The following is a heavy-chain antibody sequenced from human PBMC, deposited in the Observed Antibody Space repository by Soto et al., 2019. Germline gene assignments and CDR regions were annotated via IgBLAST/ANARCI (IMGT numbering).Heavy chain of an antibody. CDR1: GYTFTSYY. J-gene: IGHJ4*02. V-gene: IGHV1-46*03. Sequence: QVQLVQSGAEVKKPGASVKVSCKASGYTFTSYYMHWVRQAPGQGLEWMGIINPSGGSTRYAQKYQGRVTMTRDTSTSIVYMEVRSLRSEDTAVYYCARGKSYVAEGPFGYWGQGTLVTVSP. D-gene: IGHD3-16*01. CDR3: ARGKSYVAEGPFGY. CDR2: INPSGGST.